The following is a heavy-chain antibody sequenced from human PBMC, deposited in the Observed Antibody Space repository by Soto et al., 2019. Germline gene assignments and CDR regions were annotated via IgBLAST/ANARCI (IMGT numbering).Heavy chain of an antibody. CDR1: GYAFSSYG. V-gene: IGHV1-18*01. CDR3: ARDSGLGGHSDY. J-gene: IGHJ4*02. CDR2: ISAYTGNT. D-gene: IGHD2-21*02. Sequence: QVQLVQSGAEVKKPGASVKVSCKASGYAFSSYGISWGRQAPGQGLEGMGWISAYTGNTNYAQKVQDRVSMTTETSTTTAYMELRSLRSDDTAAYYCARDSGLGGHSDYWGQGTLVTASS.